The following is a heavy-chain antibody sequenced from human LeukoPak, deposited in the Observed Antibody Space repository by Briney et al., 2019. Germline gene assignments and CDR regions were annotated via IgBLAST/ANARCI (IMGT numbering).Heavy chain of an antibody. D-gene: IGHD3-22*01. CDR1: GFTFSSYS. Sequence: GGSLRLSCAASGFTFSSYSMNWVRQAPGKGLEWVSYISSSSSTIYYADSVRGRFTISRDNAKNSLYLQMNSLRAEDTAVYYCARDLITMMYRGDYWGQGTLVTVSS. CDR2: ISSSSSTI. CDR3: ARDLITMMYRGDY. J-gene: IGHJ4*02. V-gene: IGHV3-48*04.